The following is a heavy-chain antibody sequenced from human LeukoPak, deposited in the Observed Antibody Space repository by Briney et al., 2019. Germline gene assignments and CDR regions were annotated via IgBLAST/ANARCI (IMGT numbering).Heavy chain of an antibody. D-gene: IGHD6-19*01. CDR3: ASGDSSDWFDP. Sequence: SETLSLTCAVYGGSFSGYYWSWIRQPPGKGLEWIGYIYYSGSTNYNPSLKSRVTISVDTSKNQFSLKLSSVTAADTAVYYCASGDSSDWFDPWGQGTLVTVSS. V-gene: IGHV4-59*01. J-gene: IGHJ5*02. CDR1: GGSFSGYY. CDR2: IYYSGST.